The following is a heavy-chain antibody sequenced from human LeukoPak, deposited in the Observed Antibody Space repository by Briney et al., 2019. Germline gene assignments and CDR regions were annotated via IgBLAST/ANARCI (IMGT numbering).Heavy chain of an antibody. J-gene: IGHJ5*02. D-gene: IGHD3-10*01. CDR1: GGSISSSSYY. Sequence: SETLSLTCTVSGGSISSSSYYWGWIRQPPGKGLEWIGSIYYSGSTYYNPSLKSRVTISVDTSKNQFSLKLSSVTAADTAVYYCARPYGSGSYYRVWFDPWGQGTLVTVSS. CDR2: IYYSGST. V-gene: IGHV4-39*01. CDR3: ARPYGSGSYYRVWFDP.